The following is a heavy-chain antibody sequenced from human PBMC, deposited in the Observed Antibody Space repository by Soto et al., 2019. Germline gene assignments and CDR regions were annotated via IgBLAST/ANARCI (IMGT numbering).Heavy chain of an antibody. Sequence: ASVKVSCKASGGTFSSYAISWVRQAPGQGLEWMRGIIPILGIANYAQKFQGRVTITADKSTSTAYMELSSLRSEDTAVYYCARDLYSSSSYYYYGMDVWGQGTTVTVSS. CDR1: GGTFSSYA. CDR3: ARDLYSSSSYYYYGMDV. CDR2: IIPILGIA. J-gene: IGHJ6*02. V-gene: IGHV1-69*10. D-gene: IGHD6-6*01.